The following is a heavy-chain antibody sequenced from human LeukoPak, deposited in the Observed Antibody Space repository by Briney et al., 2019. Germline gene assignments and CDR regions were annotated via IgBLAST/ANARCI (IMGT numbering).Heavy chain of an antibody. J-gene: IGHJ4*02. CDR1: GYTFIGYY. V-gene: IGHV1-2*02. Sequence: GASVKVSCKTSGYTFIGYYMSCVRQAPGQGLEWMGWINPNSGGTNYAQKFQGRVTMTRDTSISTAYMDLTRLTSDDTAVYYCARGDIYFDYWGQGTLVTVSS. CDR3: ARGDIYFDY. CDR2: INPNSGGT. D-gene: IGHD3-9*01.